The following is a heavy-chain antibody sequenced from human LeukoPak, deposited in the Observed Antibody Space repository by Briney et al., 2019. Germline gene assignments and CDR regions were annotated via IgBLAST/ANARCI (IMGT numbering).Heavy chain of an antibody. Sequence: SETLSLTCTVSGGSLSSSSYYWGWIRQPPGKGLEWIGSIYYSGSTYYNPSLKSRVTISVDTSKNQFSLKLSSVTAADTAVYYCANIKVVPAAGNWFDPWGQGTLVTVSS. CDR1: GGSLSSSSYY. V-gene: IGHV4-39*01. J-gene: IGHJ5*02. CDR2: IYYSGST. D-gene: IGHD2-2*01. CDR3: ANIKVVPAAGNWFDP.